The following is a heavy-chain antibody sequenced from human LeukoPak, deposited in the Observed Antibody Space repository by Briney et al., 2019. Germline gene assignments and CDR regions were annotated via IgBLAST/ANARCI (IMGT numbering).Heavy chain of an antibody. V-gene: IGHV3-74*01. CDR2: INSDGSST. CDR1: GFTFSNYG. D-gene: IGHD2-8*02. Sequence: GGSLRLSCAASGFTFSNYGMHWVRQAPGKGLVWVSRINSDGSSTTYADSVKGRFTISRDNAKNTLYLQMNSLRAEDTAVYYCARDQIYCTGGFCYFDYWGQGTLVTVSS. J-gene: IGHJ4*02. CDR3: ARDQIYCTGGFCYFDY.